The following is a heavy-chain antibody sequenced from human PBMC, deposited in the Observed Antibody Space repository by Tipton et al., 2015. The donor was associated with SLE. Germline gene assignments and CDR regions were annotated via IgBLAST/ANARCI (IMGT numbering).Heavy chain of an antibody. D-gene: IGHD3-3*01. Sequence: TLSLTCSVSGASISDDYYWGWIRQPAGKGLEWIGRIYTTGSTNYNPSLKSRVTISVDTSKNHFSLKLTSVTAADTAVYYCARELRSPNWFDPWGQGTLVTVSS. CDR2: IYTTGST. CDR1: GASISDDYY. CDR3: ARELRSPNWFDP. V-gene: IGHV4-61*02. J-gene: IGHJ5*02.